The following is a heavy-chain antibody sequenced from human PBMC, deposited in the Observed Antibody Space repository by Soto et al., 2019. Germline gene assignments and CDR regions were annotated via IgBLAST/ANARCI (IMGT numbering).Heavy chain of an antibody. D-gene: IGHD3-10*01. Sequence: ASVKVSCKAGGYTFSDYYIQWVRQAPGQGLEWMGWISGYNGNSTYSQKVQGRVVLTTDRSTSIAYMELRGLRPDDSAIYYCARDLSYYAPSSYFDYWGQGTRVTVSS. CDR2: ISGYNGNS. V-gene: IGHV1-18*04. J-gene: IGHJ4*02. CDR3: ARDLSYYAPSSYFDY. CDR1: GYTFSDYY.